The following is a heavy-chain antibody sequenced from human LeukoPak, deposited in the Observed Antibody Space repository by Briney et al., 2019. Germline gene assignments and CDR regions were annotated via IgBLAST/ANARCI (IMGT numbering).Heavy chain of an antibody. CDR3: ARDGYSSGWYALYYYYYYYMDV. D-gene: IGHD6-19*01. V-gene: IGHV3-30*04. CDR1: GFTFSSYA. Sequence: GGSLRLSCAASGFTFSSYAMHWVRQAPGKGLEWVAVISYDGSNKYYADSVKGRFTISRDNSKNTLYLQMNSLRAEDTAVYYCARDGYSSGWYALYYYYYYYMDVWGKGTTVTVSS. CDR2: ISYDGSNK. J-gene: IGHJ6*03.